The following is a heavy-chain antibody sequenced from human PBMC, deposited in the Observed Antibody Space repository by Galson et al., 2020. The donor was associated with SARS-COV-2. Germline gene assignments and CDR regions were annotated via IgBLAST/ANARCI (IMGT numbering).Heavy chain of an antibody. CDR1: GGSISSSNW. V-gene: IGHV4-4*02. Sequence: SETLSLTCAVSGGSISSSNWWSWVRQPPKKRLAWNGEIYHSGSTNYTPSLKSRVTISVDKSKNQFSLKLSSVTAADTAVYYCARFIAAAGSGCDPWGQGTLVTVSS. CDR3: ARFIAAAGSGCDP. J-gene: IGHJ5*02. CDR2: IYHSGST. D-gene: IGHD6-13*01.